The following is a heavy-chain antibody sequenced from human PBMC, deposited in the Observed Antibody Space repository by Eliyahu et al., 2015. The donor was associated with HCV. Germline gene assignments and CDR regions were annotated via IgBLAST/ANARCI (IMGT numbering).Heavy chain of an antibody. CDR2: IIGSGGTT. Sequence: EVHLLESGGTLVQPGGSLRXSCVXSGFTFSTYAMSWVRQPPGKGLEWVSAIIGSGGTTYYVDSVKGRFTISRVNSKNTLYLQMNSLRVDDTAIYYCAKSSGDGRDYWGQGTLVTVSS. D-gene: IGHD1-26*01. V-gene: IGHV3-23*01. CDR3: AKSSGDGRDY. CDR1: GFTFSTYA. J-gene: IGHJ4*02.